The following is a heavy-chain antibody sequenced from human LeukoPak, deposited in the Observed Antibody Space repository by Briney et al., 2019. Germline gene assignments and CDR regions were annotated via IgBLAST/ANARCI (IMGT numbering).Heavy chain of an antibody. V-gene: IGHV4-61*01. D-gene: IGHD2-2*01. CDR1: GGSISSSSYY. Sequence: SETLSLTCTVSGGSISSSSYYWSWIRQPPGKGLEWIGYIYYSGSTNYNPSLKSRVTISVDTSKNQFSLKLSSVTAADTAVYYCARVVPAAIYAFDIWGQGTMVTVSS. J-gene: IGHJ3*02. CDR2: IYYSGST. CDR3: ARVVPAAIYAFDI.